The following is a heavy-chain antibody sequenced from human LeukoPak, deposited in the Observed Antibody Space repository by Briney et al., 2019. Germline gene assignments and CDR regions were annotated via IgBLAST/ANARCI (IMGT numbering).Heavy chain of an antibody. CDR2: ISGSGGST. D-gene: IGHD6-13*01. V-gene: IGHV3-23*01. CDR1: GFTFSSYA. CDR3: ARRLSWHFDY. J-gene: IGHJ4*02. Sequence: PGGSLRLSCAASGFTFSSYAMSWVRQAPGKGLEWVSLISGSGGSTYCADSVKGRFTISRDNSKNTLYLQMNSLSAEDAAVYYCARRLSWHFDYWGQGTLVTVSS.